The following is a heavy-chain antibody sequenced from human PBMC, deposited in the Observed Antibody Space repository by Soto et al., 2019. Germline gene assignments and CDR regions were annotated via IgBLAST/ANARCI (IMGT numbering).Heavy chain of an antibody. CDR3: AKDRGYCISPSCFNIPDFDY. Sequence: QVQLVESGGGVVQPGRSLRLSCAASGFTLTTYGMNWVRQAPGKGLEWVAGISYEGRNKLYAYSVRGRFAISRDNSENTLYLQMDSMRLEATAVYDCAKDRGYCISPSCFNIPDFDYWGQGAPVTVSS. D-gene: IGHD2-2*01. CDR2: ISYEGRNK. CDR1: GFTLTTYG. V-gene: IGHV3-30*18. J-gene: IGHJ4*02.